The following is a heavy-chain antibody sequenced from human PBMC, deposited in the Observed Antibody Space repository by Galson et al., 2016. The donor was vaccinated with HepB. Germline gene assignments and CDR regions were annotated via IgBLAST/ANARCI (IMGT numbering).Heavy chain of an antibody. Sequence: SLRLSCAASGFTFRNFGMHWVRQAPGKGLEWVAIIWYDGTRKDYKDPVKGRFTISRDNLRNTEYLEMNNLRGEDTAVYYCAKEVAGWSSDFQIASLGSWGQGTLVTVSS. J-gene: IGHJ4*02. CDR3: AKEVAGWSSDFQIASLGS. D-gene: IGHD3-3*01. V-gene: IGHV3-33*06. CDR1: GFTFRNFG. CDR2: IWYDGTRK.